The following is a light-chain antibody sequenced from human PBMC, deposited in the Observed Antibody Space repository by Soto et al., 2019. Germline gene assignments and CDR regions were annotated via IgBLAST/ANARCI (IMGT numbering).Light chain of an antibody. V-gene: IGKV1-27*01. CDR3: QNYNSVPVT. CDR2: AAS. J-gene: IGKJ3*01. CDR1: QGLSAY. Sequence: DIQMTQSPSSLSASVGDRVTITSRARQGLSAYLAWYQQKPGKVPKLLIYAASTLQSGVQTRFSGSGSGKDFTCTISSLQPEYGAKYYWQNYNSVPVTFGPGTKVDIK.